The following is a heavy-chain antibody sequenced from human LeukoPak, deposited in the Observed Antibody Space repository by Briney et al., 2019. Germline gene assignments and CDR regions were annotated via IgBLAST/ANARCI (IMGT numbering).Heavy chain of an antibody. Sequence: QTGGSLRLSCAASGLTFSSYWMTWVRQAPGKGLEWVSASSGGGDSTFYADSVKGRFTISRDNSKETLSLQMNSLRAGDTAVYFCAKVGSYNWFPLWYFDLWGRGTLVTVSS. D-gene: IGHD1-1*01. V-gene: IGHV3-23*01. CDR2: SSGGGDST. J-gene: IGHJ2*01. CDR1: GLTFSSYW. CDR3: AKVGSYNWFPLWYFDL.